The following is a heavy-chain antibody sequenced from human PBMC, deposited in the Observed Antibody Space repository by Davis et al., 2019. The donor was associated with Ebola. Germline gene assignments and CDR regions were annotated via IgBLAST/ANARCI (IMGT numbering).Heavy chain of an antibody. CDR3: ARDRSGDYSANWFDP. D-gene: IGHD4-17*01. Sequence: GESLKISCAASGFTFSSYGMHWVRQAPGKGLEWVAVIWYDGSNKYYADSVKGRFTISRDNSKNTLYLQMNSLRAEDTAVYYCARDRSGDYSANWFDPWGQGTLVTVSS. J-gene: IGHJ5*02. V-gene: IGHV3-33*01. CDR1: GFTFSSYG. CDR2: IWYDGSNK.